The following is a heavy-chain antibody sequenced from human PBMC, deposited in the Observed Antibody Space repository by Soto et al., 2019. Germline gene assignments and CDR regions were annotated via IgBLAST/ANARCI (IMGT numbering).Heavy chain of an antibody. CDR3: VKDMGQAAVGIRYPYGLDV. J-gene: IGHJ6*02. CDR1: GFTVSSFG. V-gene: IGHV3-64D*06. D-gene: IGHD6-13*01. Sequence: GGSLRLSCSGSGFTVSSFGMHWIRQAPGKGLEHVSTLSSNGIGTYYADSVKGRFTFSRDTSKNTLYLQMSSLRTEDTAVYYCVKDMGQAAVGIRYPYGLDVWGLGTTVTVSS. CDR2: LSSNGIGT.